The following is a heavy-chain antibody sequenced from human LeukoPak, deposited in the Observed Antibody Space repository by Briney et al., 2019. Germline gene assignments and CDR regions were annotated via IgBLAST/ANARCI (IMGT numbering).Heavy chain of an antibody. J-gene: IGHJ4*02. CDR3: AKDLPYGSGSYSYYFDY. Sequence: QAGGSLRLSCAASGFTFSNAWMSWVRQAPGKGLEWVSAISGSGGSTYYADSVKGRFTISRDNSKNTLYLQMNSLRAEDTAVYYCAKDLPYGSGSYSYYFDYWGQGTLVTVSS. D-gene: IGHD3-10*01. CDR2: ISGSGGST. V-gene: IGHV3-23*01. CDR1: GFTFSNAW.